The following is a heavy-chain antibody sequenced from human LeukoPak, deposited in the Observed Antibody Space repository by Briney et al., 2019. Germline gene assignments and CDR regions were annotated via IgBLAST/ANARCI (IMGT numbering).Heavy chain of an antibody. Sequence: ASVKVSCKASGYTFTSYGINWVRQAPGQGLEWMGWISAYNGDTNYAQKLQGRVTMTTDTSTSTAYMELRSLRSDETSVYYCARSSGYYYPFDYWGQGTLVTVSS. J-gene: IGHJ4*02. CDR3: ARSSGYYYPFDY. CDR1: GYTFTSYG. V-gene: IGHV1-18*01. CDR2: ISAYNGDT. D-gene: IGHD3-22*01.